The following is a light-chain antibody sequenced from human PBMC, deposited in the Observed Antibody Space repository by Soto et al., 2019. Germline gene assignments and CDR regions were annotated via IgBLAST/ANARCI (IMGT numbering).Light chain of an antibody. V-gene: IGLV2-14*01. J-gene: IGLJ1*01. CDR3: NSYTTLSNRV. Sequence: QSALTQPASVSGSPGQSITISCTGPSSDIGAYNYVSWYQQYPGKAPKLLIYEVTNRPSGVSNRFSGSKSGNTASLTISGLQAEDEADYYCNSYTTLSNRVFGTGTKLTVL. CDR2: EVT. CDR1: SSDIGAYNY.